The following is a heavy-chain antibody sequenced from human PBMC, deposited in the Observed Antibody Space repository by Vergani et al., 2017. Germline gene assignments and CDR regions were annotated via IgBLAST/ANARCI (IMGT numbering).Heavy chain of an antibody. CDR3: ARDVRDGYNYRSDY. J-gene: IGHJ4*02. Sequence: QVQLVQSGAEVKKPGSSVKVSCKASGGTFSSYTISWVRQAPGQGLEWMGRIIPILGIANYAQKFQGRVTITADKSTRTAYMELSSLRSEDTAVYYCARDVRDGYNYRSDYWGQGSLVTVS. V-gene: IGHV1-69*08. CDR1: GGTFSSYT. CDR2: IIPILGIA. D-gene: IGHD5-24*01.